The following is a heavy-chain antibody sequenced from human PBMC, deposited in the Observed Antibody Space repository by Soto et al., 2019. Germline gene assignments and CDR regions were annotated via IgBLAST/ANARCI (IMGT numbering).Heavy chain of an antibody. CDR1: GFTVSSNY. D-gene: IGHD6-13*01. CDR2: IYSGGST. V-gene: IGHV3-53*04. J-gene: IGHJ4*02. Sequence: GGSLRLSCAASGFTVSSNYMSWVRQAPGKGLEWVSVIYSGGSTYYADSVKGRFTISRHNSKNTLYLQMNSLRAEDTAVYYCARASLPAGEQQLYFDYWGQGTLVTVSS. CDR3: ARASLPAGEQQLYFDY.